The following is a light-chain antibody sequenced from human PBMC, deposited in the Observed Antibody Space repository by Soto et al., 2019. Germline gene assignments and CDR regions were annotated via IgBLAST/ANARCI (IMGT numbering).Light chain of an antibody. CDR1: QGISSY. J-gene: IGKJ4*01. CDR2: AAS. Sequence: AIRMTQSPSSLSAPTGDRVTITCRASQGISSYLAWYQQKPGKAPKLLIYAASTLQSGVPSRFSGSGSGTDFTLTISCLQSEDFATYYCQQYYSYPTTFGGGTKVDIK. V-gene: IGKV1-8*01. CDR3: QQYYSYPTT.